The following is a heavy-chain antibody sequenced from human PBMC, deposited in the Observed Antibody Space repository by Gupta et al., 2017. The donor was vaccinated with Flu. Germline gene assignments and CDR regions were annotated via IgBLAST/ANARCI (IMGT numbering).Heavy chain of an antibody. D-gene: IGHD3-22*01. CDR3: ARIMHYYDSGGYYWDY. CDR2: IYYRGST. V-gene: IGHV4-39*01. Sequence: QPPGKGLEWIGSIYYRGSTYYNPSLKSRVIISVDTSKNQFSLKLSSVTAADTAVFYCARIMHYYDSGGYYWDYWGQGTLVTVPS. J-gene: IGHJ4*02.